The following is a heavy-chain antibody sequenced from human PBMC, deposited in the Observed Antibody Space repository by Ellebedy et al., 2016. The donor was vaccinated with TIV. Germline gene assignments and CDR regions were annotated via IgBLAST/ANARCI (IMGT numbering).Heavy chain of an antibody. D-gene: IGHD4/OR15-4a*01. CDR3: ARDRLSALGEAFDI. V-gene: IGHV3-74*01. CDR1: GFALSSHL. CDR2: INSDGSIR. J-gene: IGHJ3*02. Sequence: GGSLRLSCAASGFALSSHLMHWVRQGPGKGLVWVSRINSDGSIRTYADSVRGRFTISRHNSKNTLYLQMNSLRAEDTAVYYCARDRLSALGEAFDIWGQGTMVTVSS.